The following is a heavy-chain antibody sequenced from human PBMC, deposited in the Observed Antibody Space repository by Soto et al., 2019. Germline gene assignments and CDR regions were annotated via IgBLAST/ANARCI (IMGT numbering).Heavy chain of an antibody. CDR3: ARESGDWPLNWFDP. CDR1: GFNFSNHW. Sequence: VGSLILSGAASGFNFSNHWMHWVRQRPAEGLVWVSRITSDGKSKAYAESVKGRFAISRDNAKNTLYLQMNGLTAEDTAVYYCARESGDWPLNWFDPWGQGTLVTVSS. CDR2: ITSDGKSK. J-gene: IGHJ5*02. V-gene: IGHV3-74*01. D-gene: IGHD2-21*02.